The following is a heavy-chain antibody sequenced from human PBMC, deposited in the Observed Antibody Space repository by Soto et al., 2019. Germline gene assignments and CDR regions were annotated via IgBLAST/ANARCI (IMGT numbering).Heavy chain of an antibody. CDR1: GGSFSGYY. CDR2: IIRGGST. D-gene: IGHD3-22*01. CDR3: ARPHFDSNTFYYYFDY. J-gene: IGHJ4*02. V-gene: IGHV4-34*12. Sequence: SETLSLTCSVYGGSFSGYYWSWIRQPPGKGLEWIGEIIRGGSTNYSPSLKSRVTISVDTSMNQLSLELSSVTAADTAVYYCARPHFDSNTFYYYFDYWGQGTLVTVSS.